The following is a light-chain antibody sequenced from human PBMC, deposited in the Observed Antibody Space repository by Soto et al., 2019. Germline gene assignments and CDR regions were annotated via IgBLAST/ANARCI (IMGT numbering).Light chain of an antibody. J-gene: IGKJ4*01. Sequence: QMTQSPSSLSASVGDRVTITCRASQTITSYVNWYQQKPGKAPKLLIYSASSLESGVPSRFSGSESGTEFTLTISSLQPEDFATYYCQQSYSLPLTFGGGTKVDIK. V-gene: IGKV1-39*01. CDR1: QTITSY. CDR2: SAS. CDR3: QQSYSLPLT.